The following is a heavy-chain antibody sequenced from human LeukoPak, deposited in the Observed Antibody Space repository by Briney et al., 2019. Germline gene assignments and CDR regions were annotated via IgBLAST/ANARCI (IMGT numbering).Heavy chain of an antibody. V-gene: IGHV1-18*01. J-gene: IGHJ6*02. CDR2: ISAYNGNT. D-gene: IGHD6-13*01. CDR1: GYTFTSYG. CDR3: ASMRTAAGYYYYGMDV. Sequence: ASVTVSCKASGYTFTSYGISWVRQAPGQGLEWMGWISAYNGNTNYAQKLQGKVTMTTDTSTSTAYMELRSLRSDDTAVYYCASMRTAAGYYYYGMDVWGQGTTVTVSS.